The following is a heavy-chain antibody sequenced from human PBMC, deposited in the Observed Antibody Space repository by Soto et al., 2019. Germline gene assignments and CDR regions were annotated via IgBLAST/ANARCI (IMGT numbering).Heavy chain of an antibody. V-gene: IGHV1-2*04. CDR3: ARDGYYDGSGYEHGMDV. CDR1: GYTFTGYY. J-gene: IGHJ6*02. CDR2: INPNSGGT. D-gene: IGHD3-22*01. Sequence: QVQLVQSGAEVKKPGASVKVSCKASGYTFTGYYMHWVRQAPGQGLEWMGWINPNSGGTNYAQKFQGWVTMTRDTSISTAYMELSRLRSDDTAVYYCARDGYYDGSGYEHGMDVWRQGTTVTVSS.